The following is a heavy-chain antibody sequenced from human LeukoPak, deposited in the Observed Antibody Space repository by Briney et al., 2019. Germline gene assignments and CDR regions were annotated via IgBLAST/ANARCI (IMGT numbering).Heavy chain of an antibody. D-gene: IGHD7-27*01. Sequence: PGGSLRLSCAASGFTFNNYGMHWVRQAPGKGLEWVAIVSYDGNKNYYADSVRGRFTISRDNSKNTLYLHMNSLRPEDTAVYYCAQDLLLSDWGSRGLVFWGQGTLVTVSS. CDR3: AQDLLLSDWGSRGLVF. CDR1: GFTFNNYG. J-gene: IGHJ4*02. CDR2: VSYDGNKN. V-gene: IGHV3-30*18.